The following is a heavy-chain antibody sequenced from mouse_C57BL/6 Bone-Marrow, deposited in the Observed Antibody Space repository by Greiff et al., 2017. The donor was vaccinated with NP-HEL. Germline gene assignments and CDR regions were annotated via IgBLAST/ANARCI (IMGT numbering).Heavy chain of an antibody. Sequence: QVQLKQPGAELVKPGASVKMSCKASGYTFTSYWITWVKQRPGQGLEWIGDIYPGSGSTNYNEKFKSKATLTVDTSSSTAYMQLSSLTSEDSAVYYCARAYGSSYYFDYWGQGTTLTVSS. V-gene: IGHV1-55*01. CDR1: GYTFTSYW. CDR3: ARAYGSSYYFDY. D-gene: IGHD1-1*01. J-gene: IGHJ2*01. CDR2: IYPGSGST.